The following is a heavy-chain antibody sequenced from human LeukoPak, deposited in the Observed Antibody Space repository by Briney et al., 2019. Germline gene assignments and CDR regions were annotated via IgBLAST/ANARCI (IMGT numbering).Heavy chain of an antibody. D-gene: IGHD1-26*01. V-gene: IGHV3-15*07. J-gene: IGHJ4*02. CDR2: ITSKTDGETT. CDR1: GFTFSNAW. Sequence: GGSLRLSCAASGFTFSNAWMDSVRQAPGKGLEWVGRITSKTDGETTNFATPVKGRFTISRDDSTNTLFLRMNSLKTADTALYYCTTERWDVLRRFDYWGQGTLVTVSS. CDR3: TTERWDVLRRFDY.